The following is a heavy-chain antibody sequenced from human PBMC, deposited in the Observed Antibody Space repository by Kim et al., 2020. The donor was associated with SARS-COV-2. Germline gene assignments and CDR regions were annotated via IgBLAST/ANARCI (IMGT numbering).Heavy chain of an antibody. J-gene: IGHJ4*02. CDR1: GFTFSSYT. D-gene: IGHD3-10*01. Sequence: GGSLRLSCAASGFTFSSYTMNWVRQAPGKGLEWVSSISSSSSYTYYADSLKGRFTISRDDAKNTLYLQMNSLRAEDTAVYYCAKGYVLCKTASASYYYRFDFWGQGTTVTVSS. CDR2: ISSSSSYT. V-gene: IGHV3-21*04. CDR3: AKGYVLCKTASASYYYRFDF.